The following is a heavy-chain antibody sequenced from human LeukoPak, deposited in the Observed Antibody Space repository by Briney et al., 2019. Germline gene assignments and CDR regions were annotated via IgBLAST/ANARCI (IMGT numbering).Heavy chain of an antibody. CDR2: IYPGDSDT. D-gene: IGHD3-22*01. J-gene: IGHJ4*02. CDR3: ARRYYYDSSGYYSDY. Sequence: WIRQPPGKGLEWMGIIYPGDSDTRYSPSFQGHVTISADKSISTAYLQWSSLKASDTAMYYCARRYYYDSSGYYSDYWGQGTLVTVSS. V-gene: IGHV5-51*01.